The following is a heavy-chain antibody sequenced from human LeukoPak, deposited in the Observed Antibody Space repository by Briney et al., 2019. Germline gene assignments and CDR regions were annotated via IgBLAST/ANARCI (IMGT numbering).Heavy chain of an antibody. Sequence: ASVKVSCKASGGTFSSYAISWVRQAPGQGLEWMGWISAYNGNTNYAQKLQGRVTMTTDTSTSTAYMELRSLRSDDTAVYYCARDKAVADMGNYFQHWGQGTLVTVSS. V-gene: IGHV1-18*01. CDR3: ARDKAVADMGNYFQH. D-gene: IGHD6-19*01. J-gene: IGHJ1*01. CDR1: GGTFSSYA. CDR2: ISAYNGNT.